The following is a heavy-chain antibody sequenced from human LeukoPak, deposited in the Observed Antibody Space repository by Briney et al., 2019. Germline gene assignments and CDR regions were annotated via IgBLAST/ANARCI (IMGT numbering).Heavy chain of an antibody. CDR3: AKDILEAGLFFDY. Sequence: GGSLRLSCAASGFTFSSHALSWVRQAPGKGLEWVSSLSGSGRNTYYADSVKGRFTISRDNSKNTVYLQMNGLRAEDTAVYYCAKDILEAGLFFDYWGQGTLVTVSS. CDR2: LSGSGRNT. D-gene: IGHD6-13*01. V-gene: IGHV3-23*01. J-gene: IGHJ4*02. CDR1: GFTFSSHA.